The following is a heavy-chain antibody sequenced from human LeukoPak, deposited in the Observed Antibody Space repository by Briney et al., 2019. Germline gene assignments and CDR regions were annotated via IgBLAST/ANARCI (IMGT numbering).Heavy chain of an antibody. Sequence: GGSLRLSCAASGFTFSSNAMHWVRQAPGKGLEWVAVISYDGRTKYNADSVKGRFTISRDNSKNTLYLQMNSLRAEDTAVYYCARGIAGDYWGQGTLVTVSS. V-gene: IGHV3-30*04. J-gene: IGHJ4*02. CDR3: ARGIAGDY. CDR1: GFTFSSNA. D-gene: IGHD6-13*01. CDR2: ISYDGRTK.